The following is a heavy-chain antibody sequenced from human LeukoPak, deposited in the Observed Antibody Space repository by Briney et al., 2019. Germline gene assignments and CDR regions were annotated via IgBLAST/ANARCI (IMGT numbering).Heavy chain of an antibody. CDR2: IIPIFGTA. CDR1: GYTFTSYG. V-gene: IGHV1-69*13. Sequence: ASVKVSCKASGYTFTSYGISWVRQAPGQGLEWMGGIIPIFGTANYAQKFQGRVTITADESTSTAYMELSSLRSEDTAVYYCARENWNYVGYFDYWGQGTLVTVSS. CDR3: ARENWNYVGYFDY. J-gene: IGHJ4*02. D-gene: IGHD1-7*01.